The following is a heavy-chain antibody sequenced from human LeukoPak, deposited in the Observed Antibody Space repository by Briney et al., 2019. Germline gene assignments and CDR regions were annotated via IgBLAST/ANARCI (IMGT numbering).Heavy chain of an antibody. Sequence: GASVKVSFKASGYTFTDYYMHWVRQAPGQGLEWMGWINPNSGGTNYAQKFQGRVTMTRDTPISTGYMELSRLRSDDTADYYGRIIRSDPPLDYWGQGTLVTVSS. J-gene: IGHJ4*01. CDR1: GYTFTDYY. V-gene: IGHV1-2*02. CDR3: RIIRSDPPLDY. D-gene: IGHD2-15*01. CDR2: INPNSGGT.